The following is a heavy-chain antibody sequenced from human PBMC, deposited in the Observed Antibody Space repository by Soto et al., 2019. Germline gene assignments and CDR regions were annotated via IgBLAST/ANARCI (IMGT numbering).Heavy chain of an antibody. Sequence: SVKVSCKASGGTFSSYAISWVRQAPGQGLEWMGGIIPIFGTANYAQKFQGRVTITADESTSTAYMELSSLRSEDTAVYYCAGGSLMATNHYYYYGMDVGGQGTTVTVSS. CDR1: GGTFSSYA. D-gene: IGHD2-8*01. J-gene: IGHJ6*02. CDR2: IIPIFGTA. V-gene: IGHV1-69*13. CDR3: AGGSLMATNHYYYYGMDV.